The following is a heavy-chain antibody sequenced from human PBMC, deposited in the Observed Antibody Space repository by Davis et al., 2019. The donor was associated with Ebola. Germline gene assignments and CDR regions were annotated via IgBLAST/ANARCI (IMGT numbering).Heavy chain of an antibody. CDR2: ISSDGTNK. D-gene: IGHD6-19*01. CDR3: ARDRLVAVAATYYFDY. Sequence: PGGSLRLSFAASGFTFSNYAMHWFRQAPGKGLEWVAVISSDGTNKYYADSVKGRLTISRYNSKNTLYLQMNGLRAEDTSVYYCARDRLVAVAATYYFDYWGQGTLVTVSS. J-gene: IGHJ4*02. CDR1: GFTFSNYA. V-gene: IGHV3-30-3*01.